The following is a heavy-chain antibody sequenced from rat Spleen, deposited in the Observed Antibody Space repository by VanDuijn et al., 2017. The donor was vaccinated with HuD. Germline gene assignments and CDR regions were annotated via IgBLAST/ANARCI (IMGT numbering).Heavy chain of an antibody. D-gene: IGHD1-2*01. Sequence: EVQLVESGGGLVQPGRSLKLSCAASGFTFSNYYMAWVRQAPTKGLEWVASITNSGGSTYYRDSVKGRFTISRDNAKSSLYLQMDSLRSEDTSTYYCAKGMKAAISTAFAYWGQGTLVTVSS. J-gene: IGHJ3*01. CDR1: GFTFSNYY. CDR2: ITNSGGST. CDR3: AKGMKAAISTAFAY. V-gene: IGHV5-25*01.